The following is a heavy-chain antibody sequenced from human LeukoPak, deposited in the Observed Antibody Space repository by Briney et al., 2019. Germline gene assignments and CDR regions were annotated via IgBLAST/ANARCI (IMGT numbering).Heavy chain of an antibody. CDR3: ARRGVVIRVILVGFHKEAFYFDS. J-gene: IGHJ4*02. CDR2: ISDSGGST. V-gene: IGHV3-23*01. D-gene: IGHD3-22*01. Sequence: LTGGSLILSCAVSGITLSNYGMSWVRQAPGKGLEWVAGISDSGGSTNYADSVKGRFTISRDNPKNTLYLQMNSLRAEDTAVYFCARRGVVIRVILVGFHKEAFYFDSWGQGALVTVSS. CDR1: GITLSNYG.